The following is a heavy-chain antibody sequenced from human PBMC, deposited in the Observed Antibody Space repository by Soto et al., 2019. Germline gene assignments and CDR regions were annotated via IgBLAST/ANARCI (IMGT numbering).Heavy chain of an antibody. V-gene: IGHV4-59*01. CDR1: GDSISTYY. CDR3: ARENYYGSVTYFRLDV. CDR2: LYDSGST. Sequence: QVQLQESGPGLVKPSETLSLTCTVSGDSISTYYWSWIRQPPGKGLEWIWYLYDSGSTHYNPSLKSRVTISVDTPKNQFSLKLTSVTAADTAVYYCARENYYGSVTYFRLDVWGQGTRVTVSS. D-gene: IGHD3-10*01. J-gene: IGHJ6*02.